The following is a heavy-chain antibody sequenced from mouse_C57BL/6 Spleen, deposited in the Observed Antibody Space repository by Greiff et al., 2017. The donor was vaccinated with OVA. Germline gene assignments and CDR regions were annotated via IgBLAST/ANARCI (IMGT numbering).Heavy chain of an antibody. CDR3: ARGYGSSYYYAMDY. V-gene: IGHV1-69*01. D-gene: IGHD1-1*01. J-gene: IGHJ4*01. CDR1: GYTFTSYW. CDR2: IDPSDSYT. Sequence: VQLQQPGAELVMPGASVKLSCKASGYTFTSYWMHWVKQRPGQGLEWIGEIDPSDSYTNYNQKFKGNSTLTVDKSSSTAYMQLSSLTSEDSAVYYCARGYGSSYYYAMDYWGQGTSVTVSS.